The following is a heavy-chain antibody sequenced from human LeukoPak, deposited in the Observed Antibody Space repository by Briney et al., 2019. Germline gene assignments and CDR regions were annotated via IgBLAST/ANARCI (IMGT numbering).Heavy chain of an antibody. J-gene: IGHJ4*02. CDR3: ASPVKLELKTHTDY. CDR2: ISSSGSTI. V-gene: IGHV3-48*03. Sequence: GGSLRLSCAASGFTFSSYETKWVRQAPGKGLEWVSYISSSGSTIYYADSVKGRFTISRDNAKNSLYLQMNSLRAEDTAVYYCASPVKLELKTHTDYWGQGTLVTVSS. CDR1: GFTFSSYE. D-gene: IGHD1-7*01.